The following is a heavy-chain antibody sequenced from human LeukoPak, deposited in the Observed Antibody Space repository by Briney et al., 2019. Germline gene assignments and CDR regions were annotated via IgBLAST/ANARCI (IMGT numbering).Heavy chain of an antibody. D-gene: IGHD1-7*01. J-gene: IGHJ4*02. CDR1: GFTFSSYS. CDR3: ARVRKLELRY. V-gene: IGHV3-21*01. Sequence: GGSLRLSCAASGFTFSSYSMNWVRQAPGKGLEWVSSISSSSSYIYYADSVKGRFTISRDNAKNSLYLQMNSLRAEDTAVNYCARVRKLELRYWGQGTLVTVSS. CDR2: ISSSSSYI.